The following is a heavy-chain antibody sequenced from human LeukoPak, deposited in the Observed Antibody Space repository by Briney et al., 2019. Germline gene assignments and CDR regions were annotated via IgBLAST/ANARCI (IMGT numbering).Heavy chain of an antibody. CDR2: INHSGST. J-gene: IGHJ6*02. D-gene: IGHD6-19*01. CDR3: ARAKASSGWQYYYYGMDV. V-gene: IGHV4-34*01. Sequence: SETLSLTCAVYGGSFSGYYWSWIRQPPGKGLEWIGEINHSGSTNYNPSLKSRVTTSVDTSKNQFSLKLSSVTAADTAVYYCARAKASSGWQYYYYGMDVWGQGTTVTVSS. CDR1: GGSFSGYY.